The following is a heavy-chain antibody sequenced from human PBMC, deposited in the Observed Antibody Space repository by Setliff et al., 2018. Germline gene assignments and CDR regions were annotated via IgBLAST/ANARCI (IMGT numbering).Heavy chain of an antibody. Sequence: SETLSLTCTVSGGSISSSSYYWGWIRQPPGKGLEWIGSIYYSGSTYYNPSLKSRLTISVDTSKNQFSLRLTSVTAADTAIYYCARVRNTQNGFFDYWSQGTLVTVSS. D-gene: IGHD1-1*01. CDR1: GGSISSSSYY. CDR2: IYYSGST. CDR3: ARVRNTQNGFFDY. V-gene: IGHV4-39*07. J-gene: IGHJ4*02.